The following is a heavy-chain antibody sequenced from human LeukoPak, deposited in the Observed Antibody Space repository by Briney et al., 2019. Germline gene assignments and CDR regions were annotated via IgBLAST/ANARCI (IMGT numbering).Heavy chain of an antibody. CDR3: ARDYRGTYPPGYFDY. Sequence: SETLSLTCTVSGVSISSSSYYWGWIRQPPGKGLEWIGTIYYSGSTYYNPSLKSRVTISLDTSKNQFSLNLSSLTAADTAVYYCARDYRGTYPPGYFDYWGQGTLVTVSS. D-gene: IGHD3-16*02. CDR2: IYYSGST. CDR1: GVSISSSSYY. V-gene: IGHV4-39*07. J-gene: IGHJ4*02.